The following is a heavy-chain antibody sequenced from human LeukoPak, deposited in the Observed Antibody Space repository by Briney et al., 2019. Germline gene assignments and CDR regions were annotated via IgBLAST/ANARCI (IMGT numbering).Heavy chain of an antibody. D-gene: IGHD1-7*01. Sequence: PGGPLRLSCAASGFTSDDYGMSWVRQVPGKGLEWVSGIHRNGGRTSYAASVKGRFTISRDNAKNSLYLQMNSLRVEDTGIYHCTRGNSNFDYWGQGTLVTVSS. V-gene: IGHV3-20*01. CDR1: GFTSDDYG. CDR3: TRGNSNFDY. J-gene: IGHJ4*02. CDR2: IHRNGGRT.